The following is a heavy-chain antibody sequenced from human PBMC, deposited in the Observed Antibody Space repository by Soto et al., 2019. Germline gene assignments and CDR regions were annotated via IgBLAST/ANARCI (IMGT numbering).Heavy chain of an antibody. CDR2: ISSSSSTI. J-gene: IGHJ5*02. CDR1: GFTFSSYS. D-gene: IGHD4-17*01. V-gene: IGHV3-48*01. CDR3: ARDGEMASFDP. Sequence: EVQLVESGGGLVQPGGSLRLSCAASGFTFSSYSMNWVRQAPGKGLEWVSYISSSSSTIYYADSVKGRFTISRDNAKNSLYLQMNSLRAEDTAVYYCARDGEMASFDPWGQGTLVTVSS.